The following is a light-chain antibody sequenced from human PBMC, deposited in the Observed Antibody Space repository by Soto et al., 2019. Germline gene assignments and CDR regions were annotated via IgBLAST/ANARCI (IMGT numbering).Light chain of an antibody. CDR3: QQYGSSPMYT. Sequence: EIVLTQSPGTLSLSPGERATLSCRASQSVSSDYLAWYQQKPGQAPRLLIYGASSRATGIPDRFSGSGSGTDFTLIISRLEHEDFALYYCQQYGSSPMYTFGPGTKLEIK. CDR2: GAS. J-gene: IGKJ2*01. V-gene: IGKV3-20*01. CDR1: QSVSSDY.